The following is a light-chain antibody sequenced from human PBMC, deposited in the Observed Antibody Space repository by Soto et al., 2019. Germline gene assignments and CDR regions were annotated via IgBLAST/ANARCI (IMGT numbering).Light chain of an antibody. CDR2: AAS. CDR3: QQHNSFPIP. J-gene: IGKJ3*01. V-gene: IGKV1-9*01. CDR1: QGIANF. Sequence: IPLTQSPSSLSASVGDRVTISCRASQGIANFLAWYQQKPGKAPKLLVYAASTLPSGVPSRFSGSGSGTEITLTISSLQPEDFATYYCQQHNSFPIPFGPGTKVDIK.